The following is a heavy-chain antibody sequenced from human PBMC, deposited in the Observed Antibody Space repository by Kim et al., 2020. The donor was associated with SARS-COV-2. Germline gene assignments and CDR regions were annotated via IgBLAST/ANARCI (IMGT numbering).Heavy chain of an antibody. CDR1: GFTFSSYS. V-gene: IGHV3-48*02. J-gene: IGHJ6*02. CDR3: ARGDYGDSALPNYYYYGMDV. Sequence: GGSLRLSCAASGFTFSSYSMNWVRQAPGKGLEWVSYISSSSSTIYYADSVKGRFTISRDNAKNSLYLQMNSLRDEDTAVYYCARGDYGDSALPNYYYYGMDVWGQGTTVTVSS. CDR2: ISSSSSTI. D-gene: IGHD4-17*01.